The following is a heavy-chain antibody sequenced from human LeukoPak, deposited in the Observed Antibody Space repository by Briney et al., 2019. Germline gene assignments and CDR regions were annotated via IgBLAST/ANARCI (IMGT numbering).Heavy chain of an antibody. CDR2: ITNGGSTI. CDR3: ARGELWLYYYMDV. V-gene: IGHV3-11*01. CDR1: GFTFSDYN. D-gene: IGHD3-22*01. J-gene: IGHJ6*03. Sequence: PGGSLRLSCAASGFTFSDYNMNWVRQAPGKGLEWVSYITNGGSTIHHADSVKGRFTISRDNAKKTLYLQMNSLRAEDTAVYYCARGELWLYYYMDVWGKGTTVTVSS.